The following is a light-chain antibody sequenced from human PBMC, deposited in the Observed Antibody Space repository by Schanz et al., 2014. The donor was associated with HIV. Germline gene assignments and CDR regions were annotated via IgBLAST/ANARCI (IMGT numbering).Light chain of an antibody. CDR1: QSVKSNF. Sequence: EIVLTQSPGTLSLSPGERGTLSCRASQSVKSNFIGWYQQKPGQAPRLPIYGASSRATGIPDRFSGSDSGTDFTLTISRVEPEDYAVYYCQQYGSSFGPGTKVDIK. J-gene: IGKJ3*01. CDR3: QQYGSS. V-gene: IGKV3-20*01. CDR2: GAS.